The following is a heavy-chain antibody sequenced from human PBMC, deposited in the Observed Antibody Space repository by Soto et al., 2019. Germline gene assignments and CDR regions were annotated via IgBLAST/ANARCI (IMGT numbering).Heavy chain of an antibody. Sequence: QVQLQQWGAGLLKPSETLSLTCAVSGGSFSGYYWGWIRQPPGRGLEWIGEINHSGSTNYNPSLKSRVTILVDTSKNQFYLKLSSVTAADTAVYYCERGPGTGWGLYYFDYWGQGTLVTVSS. CDR2: INHSGST. D-gene: IGHD3-16*01. CDR1: GGSFSGYY. CDR3: ERGPGTGWGLYYFDY. V-gene: IGHV4-34*01. J-gene: IGHJ4*02.